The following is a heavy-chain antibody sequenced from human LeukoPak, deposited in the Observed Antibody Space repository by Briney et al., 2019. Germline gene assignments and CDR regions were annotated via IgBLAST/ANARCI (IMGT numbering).Heavy chain of an antibody. Sequence: GASVKVSCKASGYTFTGYYMHWVRQAPGQGLEWMGRINPNSGGTNYAQKFQGRVTMTRDTSISTAYMELGRLRSDDTAVYYCAGTITMVRGVITAYYYYYYMDVWGRGTTVTVSS. CDR3: AGTITMVRGVITAYYYYYYMDV. V-gene: IGHV1-2*06. D-gene: IGHD3-10*01. CDR1: GYTFTGYY. J-gene: IGHJ6*03. CDR2: INPNSGGT.